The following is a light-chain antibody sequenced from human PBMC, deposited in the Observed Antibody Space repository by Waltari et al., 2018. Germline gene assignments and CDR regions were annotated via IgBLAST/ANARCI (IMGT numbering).Light chain of an antibody. CDR1: QSISSY. Sequence: DIQLTQSPSILSASVGDRVTIPCRASQSISSYLVWYQQKPGKAPNLLIYHASTLQSGVPSRFSGSGSGTEFTLTISSLQPEDFATYYCQQYDIYPLTFGGGTKVEIK. V-gene: IGKV1-9*01. CDR3: QQYDIYPLT. J-gene: IGKJ4*02. CDR2: HAS.